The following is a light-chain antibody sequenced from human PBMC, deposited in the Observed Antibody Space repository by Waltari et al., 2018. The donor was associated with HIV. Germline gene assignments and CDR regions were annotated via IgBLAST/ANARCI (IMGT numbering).Light chain of an antibody. CDR3: QQYYSTWWT. Sequence: DIVMTQSPDSLAVSLGERATINCKSSQSVLYSSSNKNYLAWYQHKPGQPPKLLIYWASTRESGFPDRCSGSGSGTDFTLTISSLQAEDVAIYYCQQYYSTWWTFGQGTKVEIK. V-gene: IGKV4-1*01. CDR1: QSVLYSSSNKNY. CDR2: WAS. J-gene: IGKJ1*01.